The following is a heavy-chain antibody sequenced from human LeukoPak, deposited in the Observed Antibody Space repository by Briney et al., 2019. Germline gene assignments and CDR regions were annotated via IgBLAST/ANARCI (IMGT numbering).Heavy chain of an antibody. D-gene: IGHD6-6*01. CDR2: IYPGDSDT. CDR1: GDTFTIYW. J-gene: IGHJ4*02. V-gene: IGHV5-51*01. Sequence: GESLKISCLASGDTFTIYWIGWVGQMPEKGLEWMGIIYPGDSDTRYSASFQGQVTISVDKSISTAYLQWRSLNASDTAIYYCARGGVFSSYWYAYFDYWGQGTVVTVSS. CDR3: ARGGVFSSYWYAYFDY.